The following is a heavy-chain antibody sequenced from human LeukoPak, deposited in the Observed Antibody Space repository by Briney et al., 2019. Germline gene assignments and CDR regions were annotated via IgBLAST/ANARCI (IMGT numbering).Heavy chain of an antibody. CDR1: GYTFTSYD. CDR2: MNPNSGNT. V-gene: IGHV1-8*01. J-gene: IGHJ6*03. D-gene: IGHD1-1*01. CDR3: ARSSELSWNDVHYYMDV. Sequence: ASVKVSCKASGYTFTSYDINWVRQATGQGLEWMGWMNPNSGNTGYAQKFQGRVTMTRNTSISTAYMELSSLRSEDTAVYYCARSSELSWNDVHYYMDVWGKGTTVTVSS.